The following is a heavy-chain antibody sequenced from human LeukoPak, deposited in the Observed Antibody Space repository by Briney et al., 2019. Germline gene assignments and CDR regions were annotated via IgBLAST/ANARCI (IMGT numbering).Heavy chain of an antibody. V-gene: IGHV3-30*02. J-gene: IGHJ4*02. Sequence: GGSLRLSCAASGFTFSSYGMHWVRQAPGKGLEWVAFIRYDGSNKYYADSVKGRFTISRDNSKNTLYLQMNSLRAEDTAVYCCANGLIAYWIVMPDSFDYWGQGTLVTVSS. CDR3: ANGLIAYWIVMPDSFDY. CDR2: IRYDGSNK. D-gene: IGHD3-22*01. CDR1: GFTFSSYG.